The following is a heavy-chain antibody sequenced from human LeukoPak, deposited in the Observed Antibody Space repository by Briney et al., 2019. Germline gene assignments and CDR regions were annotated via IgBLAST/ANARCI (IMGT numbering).Heavy chain of an antibody. CDR1: GGXISSXX. D-gene: IGHD2-15*01. V-gene: IGHV4-59*01. CDR3: ASGGYCSSGSCYPNWFDP. CDR2: IYYSGST. J-gene: IGHJ5*02. Sequence: VSGGXISSXXWXWSRQPPGXXLEGIGYIYYSGSTNYNPSLKRRVSISIDTSKNQFSLKLSSVTAADTAVYYCASGGYCSSGSCYPNWFDPWGQGTLVTVSS.